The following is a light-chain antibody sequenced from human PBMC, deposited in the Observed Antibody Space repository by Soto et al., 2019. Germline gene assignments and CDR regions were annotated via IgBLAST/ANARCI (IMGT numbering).Light chain of an antibody. CDR2: GAS. CDR3: QQANSPYS. CDR1: HDVSSW. Sequence: DIQMTQSPSSFSASVGDRVTITCRASHDVSSWLAWYQQKPGKAPRRLIYGASTLQSGVPSRFSGSGSGTDFTLTISSLQPEDFATYYCQQANSPYSFGQGTKLEIK. J-gene: IGKJ2*03. V-gene: IGKV1-12*01.